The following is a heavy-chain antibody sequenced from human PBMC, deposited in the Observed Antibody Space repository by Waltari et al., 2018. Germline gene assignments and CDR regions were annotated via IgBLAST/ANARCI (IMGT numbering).Heavy chain of an antibody. Sequence: DVQLVESGGGLVHPGGSLRLSCAASGFSVSTTHMSWVRQTPGNGRDWVSIIYPSGSTYNADSVGGRFTMYRDISQNTLHLQMNNLRPEDTAIYYCTTSRDEYTAMVFFDHWGQGTLVSVSS. V-gene: IGHV3-66*02. D-gene: IGHD5-18*01. CDR2: IYPSGST. CDR3: TTSRDEYTAMVFFDH. CDR1: GFSVSTTH. J-gene: IGHJ4*02.